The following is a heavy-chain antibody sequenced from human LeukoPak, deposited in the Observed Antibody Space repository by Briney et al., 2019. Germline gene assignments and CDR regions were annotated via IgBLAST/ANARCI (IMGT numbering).Heavy chain of an antibody. CDR2: IYHSGST. CDR1: GYSISSGYY. Sequence: SETLSLTCTVSGYSISSGYYWGWIRQPPGKGLEWIGSIYHSGSTYYNPSLKSRVTISVDTSKNQSSLKLSSVTAADTAVYYCAREHYYDSSGLDYWGQGTLVIVSS. CDR3: AREHYYDSSGLDY. D-gene: IGHD3-22*01. J-gene: IGHJ4*02. V-gene: IGHV4-38-2*02.